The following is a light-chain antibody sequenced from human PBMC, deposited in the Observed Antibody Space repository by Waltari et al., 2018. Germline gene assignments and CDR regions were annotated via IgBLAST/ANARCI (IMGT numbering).Light chain of an antibody. J-gene: IGLJ2*01. Sequence: QSALTQPPSASGSPGQSVTISCTGPSSDVGGYNYVSWYQQHPGKAPKLIIYGVTKRPSGVPDRFSGSKSGNTASLTVSGLQAEDEADYYCNSYSGSNNFRVFGGGTKLTVL. CDR1: SSDVGGYNY. CDR3: NSYSGSNNFRV. CDR2: GVT. V-gene: IGLV2-8*01.